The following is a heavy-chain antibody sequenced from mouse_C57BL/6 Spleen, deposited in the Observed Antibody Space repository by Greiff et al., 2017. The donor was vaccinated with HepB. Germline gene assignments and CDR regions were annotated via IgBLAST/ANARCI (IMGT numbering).Heavy chain of an antibody. D-gene: IGHD2-5*01. V-gene: IGHV10-1*01. CDR1: GFSFNTYA. Sequence: DVQLVESGGGLVQPKGSLKLSCAASGFSFNTYAMNWVRQAPGKGLEWVARIRSKSNNYATYYADSVKDRFTISRDDSESMPYLQMNNLKTEDTAMYYCVTYYSNYPAWFAYWGQGTLVTVSA. CDR2: IRSKSNNYAT. J-gene: IGHJ3*01. CDR3: VTYYSNYPAWFAY.